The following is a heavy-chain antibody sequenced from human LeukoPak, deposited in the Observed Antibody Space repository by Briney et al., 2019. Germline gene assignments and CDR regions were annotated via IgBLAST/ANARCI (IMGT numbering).Heavy chain of an antibody. J-gene: IGHJ3*02. Sequence: ASVKVSCKASGYTFISYGISWVRQAPGQGLEWMGWISAYNGNTNYAQKFQGRVTMTTDTSTSTAYMELRSLRSDDAAVYYCARIYDSSGYYYDAFDTWGQGTMVTVSS. CDR1: GYTFISYG. CDR3: ARIYDSSGYYYDAFDT. V-gene: IGHV1-18*01. CDR2: ISAYNGNT. D-gene: IGHD3-22*01.